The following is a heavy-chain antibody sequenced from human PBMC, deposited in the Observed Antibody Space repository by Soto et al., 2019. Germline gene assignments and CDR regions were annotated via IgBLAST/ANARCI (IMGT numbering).Heavy chain of an antibody. CDR3: ARDTMIVVVSWFYYYGMDV. J-gene: IGHJ6*02. D-gene: IGHD3-22*01. CDR1: GFTFSSYA. CDR2: ISYDGSNK. V-gene: IGHV3-30-3*01. Sequence: GGSLRLSCAASGFTFSSYAMHWVRQAPGKGLEWVAVISYDGSNKYYADSVKGRFTISRDNSKNTLYLQMNSLRAEDTAVYYCARDTMIVVVSWFYYYGMDVWGQGTTVTVPS.